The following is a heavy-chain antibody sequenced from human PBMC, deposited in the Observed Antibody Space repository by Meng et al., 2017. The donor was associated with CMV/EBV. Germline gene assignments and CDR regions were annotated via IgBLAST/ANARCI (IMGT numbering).Heavy chain of an antibody. V-gene: IGHV1-69*05. CDR2: IIPIFGTA. D-gene: IGHD3-3*01. J-gene: IGHJ6*02. CDR1: GGTFSSYA. CDR3: AREGTFGDFWSGYYSYYGMDV. Sequence: SVKVSCEASGGTFSSYAISWVRQAPGQGLEWMGGIIPIFGTANYAQKFQGRVTITTDESTSTAYMELSSLRSEDTAVYYCAREGTFGDFWSGYYSYYGMDVWGQGTTVTVSS.